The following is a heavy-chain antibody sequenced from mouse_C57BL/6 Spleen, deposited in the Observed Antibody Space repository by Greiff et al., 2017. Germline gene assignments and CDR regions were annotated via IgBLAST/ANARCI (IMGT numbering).Heavy chain of an antibody. J-gene: IGHJ3*01. CDR2: ILPGSGST. CDR3: ARLEGSGAWFAY. CDR1: GYTFTGYW. Sequence: QVQLQQSGAELMKPGASVTLSCKATGYTFTGYWIEWVKQRPGHGLEWIGEILPGSGSTNYNEKFNGKATFTADTSSNTAYMQLSRLTTEESAIYYCARLEGSGAWFAYWGQGTLVTVSA. V-gene: IGHV1-9*01. D-gene: IGHD1-3*01.